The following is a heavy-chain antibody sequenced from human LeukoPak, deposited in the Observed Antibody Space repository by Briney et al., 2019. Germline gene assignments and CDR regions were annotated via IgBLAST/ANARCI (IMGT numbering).Heavy chain of an antibody. CDR3: AKDYSSSGPFDY. D-gene: IGHD6-13*01. CDR1: GFTFDDYA. V-gene: IGHV3-43*01. Sequence: GGSLRLSCAASGFTFDDYAMHWVRQAPGKGLEWVSLISWDGGNREYADSVKGRFTISRDNSRNSLFLQMNSLTTEDTAFYYCAKDYSSSGPFDYWGQGTLVTVSS. CDR2: ISWDGGNR. J-gene: IGHJ4*02.